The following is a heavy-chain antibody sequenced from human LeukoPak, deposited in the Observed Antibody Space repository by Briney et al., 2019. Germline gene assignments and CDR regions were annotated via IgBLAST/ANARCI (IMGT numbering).Heavy chain of an antibody. Sequence: GGSLRLSCAASGFIFSDHYMSWIRQAPGKGLEWVSYISSSRSYTNYADSVKARFTISRENAKNSLYLQMNSLRAEDTAVYHCARLTYYYDSSGYYLFDYWGQGTLVTVSS. V-gene: IGHV3-11*03. D-gene: IGHD3-22*01. CDR1: GFIFSDHY. CDR2: ISSSRSYT. J-gene: IGHJ4*02. CDR3: ARLTYYYDSSGYYLFDY.